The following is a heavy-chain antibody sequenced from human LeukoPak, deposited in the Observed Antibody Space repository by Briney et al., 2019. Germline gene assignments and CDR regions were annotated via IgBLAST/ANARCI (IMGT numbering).Heavy chain of an antibody. D-gene: IGHD6-19*01. CDR2: MYYSGSSRST. Sequence: SETLSLTCTVSGGSVSSGSYYWSWIRQSPGKGLEWIGYMYYSGSSRSTNYNPSLKGRVAISGDTSKNQFSLKLISVTAADTAVYFCARDHPIAVASGYYYYYGMDVWGQGTTVTVSS. CDR3: ARDHPIAVASGYYYYYGMDV. J-gene: IGHJ6*02. CDR1: GGSVSSGSYY. V-gene: IGHV4-61*01.